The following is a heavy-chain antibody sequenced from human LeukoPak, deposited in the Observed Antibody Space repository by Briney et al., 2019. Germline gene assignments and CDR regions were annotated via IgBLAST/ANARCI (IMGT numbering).Heavy chain of an antibody. V-gene: IGHV4-39*07. J-gene: IGHJ4*02. D-gene: IGHD3-10*01. CDR1: GGSISSNNYY. CDR2: INHSGST. Sequence: SETLSLTCTVSGGSISSNNYYWGWIRQPPGKGLEWIGEINHSGSTSYNPSLKSRVTMSVDTSKNQFSLKLSSVTAADTAVYYCARGGRFGDLGDLDYWGQGTLVTVSS. CDR3: ARGGRFGDLGDLDY.